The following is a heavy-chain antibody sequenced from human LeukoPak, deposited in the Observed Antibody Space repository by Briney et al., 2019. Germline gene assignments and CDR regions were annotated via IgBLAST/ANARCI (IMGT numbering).Heavy chain of an antibody. J-gene: IGHJ4*02. D-gene: IGHD6-19*01. CDR3: ARRLIAVADPFDY. V-gene: IGHV4-38-2*01. CDR2: IYHSGST. CDR1: GYSISSGYY. Sequence: SETLSLTCAVSGYSISSGYYWGWIRQPPGKGLEWIGSIYHSGSTYYNPSLKSRVTIPVDTSKNQFSLKLSSVTAADTAVYYCARRLIAVADPFDYWGQGTLVTVSS.